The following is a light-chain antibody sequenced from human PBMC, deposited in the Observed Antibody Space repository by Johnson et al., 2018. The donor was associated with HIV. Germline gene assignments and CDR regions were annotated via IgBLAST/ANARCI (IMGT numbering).Light chain of an antibody. CDR3: GTWDSRLSAAYV. V-gene: IGLV1-51*02. CDR1: SSDMGNYA. J-gene: IGLJ1*01. Sequence: QSVLTQPPSVSAAPGQKVTISCSGSSSDMGNYAVSWYQQLPATAPKLLIYENNKRPSGIPDRFSGSKSGTSATLGITGLQTGDEPDYYCGTWDSRLSAAYVFGTGTKVTVL. CDR2: ENN.